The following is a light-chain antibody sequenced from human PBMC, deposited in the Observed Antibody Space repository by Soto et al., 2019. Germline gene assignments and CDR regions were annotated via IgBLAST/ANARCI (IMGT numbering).Light chain of an antibody. CDR3: CSYAGSNTPYV. V-gene: IGLV2-11*01. J-gene: IGLJ1*01. Sequence: QSALTQPRSVSGSPGQSVTVSCTGTSTDIGGYDYVSWYQQHPGKAPKLIIYDVTKRPSGVPDRFSASKSGNTASLTISGLQAADEADYYCCSYAGSNTPYVFGTGTKLTVL. CDR1: STDIGGYDY. CDR2: DVT.